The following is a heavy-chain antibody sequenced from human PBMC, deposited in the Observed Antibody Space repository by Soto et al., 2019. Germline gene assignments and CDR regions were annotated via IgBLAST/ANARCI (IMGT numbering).Heavy chain of an antibody. CDR2: IYYSGST. Sequence: PSETLSLTCTVSGGSISSGGYYWSWIRQHPGKGLEWIGYIYYSGSTYYNPSLKSRVTISVDRSKNQFSLKLSSVTAADTAVYYCARDDVVAQKFDYWGQGTLVTVSS. CDR1: GGSISSGGYY. J-gene: IGHJ4*02. D-gene: IGHD2-15*01. CDR3: ARDDVVAQKFDY. V-gene: IGHV4-31*03.